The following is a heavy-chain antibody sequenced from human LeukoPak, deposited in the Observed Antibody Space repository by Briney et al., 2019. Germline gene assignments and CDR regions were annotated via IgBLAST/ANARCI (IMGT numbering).Heavy chain of an antibody. V-gene: IGHV4-4*07. CDR2: TYTTGST. CDR1: GGSISNYY. CDR3: ARGVPYSGVYFFDY. Sequence: SETLSLTCTVSGGSISNYYWTWIRQPAGKGLEWIGRTYTTGSTNYNPSLKNRVTISLDTSKNQFSLNLSSVTAADTAVYYCARGVPYSGVYFFDYWGQGTLVTVSS. D-gene: IGHD1-26*01. J-gene: IGHJ4*02.